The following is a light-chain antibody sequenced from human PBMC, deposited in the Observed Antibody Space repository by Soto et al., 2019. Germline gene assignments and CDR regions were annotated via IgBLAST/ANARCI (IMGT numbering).Light chain of an antibody. V-gene: IGLV2-14*01. Sequence: QSVLTQPASVSGSPGHSITISCTGTSSDVGGYNYVSWFQQYPGKAPKLMIYEVSNRPSGVSKRFSGSKSGNTASLTVSGLQAEDEADYYCTSFTSSNTWVFGGGTQLTVL. CDR2: EVS. CDR3: TSFTSSNTWV. CDR1: SSDVGGYNY. J-gene: IGLJ3*02.